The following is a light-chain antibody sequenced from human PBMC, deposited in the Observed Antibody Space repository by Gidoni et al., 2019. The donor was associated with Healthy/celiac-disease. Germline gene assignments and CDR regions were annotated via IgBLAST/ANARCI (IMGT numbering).Light chain of an antibody. CDR1: QGISSY. CDR3: QQLNSYPRT. Sequence: DIQLTQSPSFLSASVGDRVTITCRASQGISSYLAWYQQKPGKAPKLLIYAASTLQRGVPSRFSGRGSGKEFPLTISSLEPEDFATYYCQQLNSYPRTFGQGTKVEIK. CDR2: AAS. V-gene: IGKV1-9*01. J-gene: IGKJ1*01.